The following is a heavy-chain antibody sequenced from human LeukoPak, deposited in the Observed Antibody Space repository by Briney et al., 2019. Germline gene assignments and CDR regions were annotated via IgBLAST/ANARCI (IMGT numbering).Heavy chain of an antibody. CDR2: IIPIFGTA. CDR1: GYTFTSYY. J-gene: IGHJ6*02. Sequence: SVKVSCKASGYTFTSYYMHWVRQAPGQGLEWMGGIIPIFGTANYAQKFQGRVTITADESTSTAYMELSSLRSEDTAVHYCARDRGQLAPPYYYYYGMDVWGQGTTVTVSS. D-gene: IGHD6-6*01. V-gene: IGHV1-69*13. CDR3: ARDRGQLAPPYYYYYGMDV.